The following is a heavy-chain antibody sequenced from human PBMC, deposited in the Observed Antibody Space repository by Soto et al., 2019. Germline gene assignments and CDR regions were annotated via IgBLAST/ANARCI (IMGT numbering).Heavy chain of an antibody. CDR2: IYTSGST. V-gene: IGHV4-4*07. D-gene: IGHD2-2*02. Sequence: SETLSLTCTGSGGSISSYYWSWIRQPAGKGLEWIGRIYTSGSTNYNPSLKSRVTMSVDTSKNQFSLKLGSVTAADTAVYYCARAVGYCSSTSCYTWFDPWGQGTLVTVSS. J-gene: IGHJ5*02. CDR3: ARAVGYCSSTSCYTWFDP. CDR1: GGSISSYY.